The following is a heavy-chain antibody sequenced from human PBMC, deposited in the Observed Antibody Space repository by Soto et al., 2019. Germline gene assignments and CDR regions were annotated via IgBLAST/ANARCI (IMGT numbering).Heavy chain of an antibody. CDR3: AREGGYYDGSGYDAFDI. CDR1: GGSIGSFY. CDR2: IYASGTT. J-gene: IGHJ3*02. V-gene: IGHV4-59*12. D-gene: IGHD3-22*01. Sequence: PSETLSLTCTVSGGSIGSFYWSWIRQPPGGTLEWIGYIYASGTTTYNPSLESRVTMSVDMPTNEFSLDLTSVTAADTAVYYCAREGGYYDGSGYDAFDIWGQGTMLTVSS.